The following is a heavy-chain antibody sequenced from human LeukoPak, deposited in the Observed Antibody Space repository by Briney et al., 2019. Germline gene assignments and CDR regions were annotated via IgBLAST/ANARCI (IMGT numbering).Heavy chain of an antibody. CDR3: ARDYSGSYSTHFDY. V-gene: IGHV3-21*01. D-gene: IGHD1-26*01. CDR1: GFTFSSYS. Sequence: RTGGSLRLSCAASGFTFSSYSMNWVRQAPGKGLEWVSSISSSSSYIYYADSVKGRFTISRDNAKNSLYLQMNSLRAEDTAVYYCARDYSGSYSTHFDYWGQGTLVTVSS. CDR2: ISSSSSYI. J-gene: IGHJ4*02.